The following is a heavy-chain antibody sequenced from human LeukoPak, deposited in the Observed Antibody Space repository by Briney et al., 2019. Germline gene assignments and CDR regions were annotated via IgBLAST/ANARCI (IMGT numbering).Heavy chain of an antibody. V-gene: IGHV3-21*01. CDR3: AREGTYYYDSSGSGFDY. J-gene: IGHJ4*02. Sequence: GGSLRLSCAASGFTFSSYSMNWVRQAPGKGLEWVSSISSSSSYIYYADSVKGRFTISRDNAKNSLYLQMNSLRAEDTAVYYCAREGTYYYDSSGSGFDYWGQGTLVTVSS. CDR1: GFTFSSYS. CDR2: ISSSSSYI. D-gene: IGHD3-22*01.